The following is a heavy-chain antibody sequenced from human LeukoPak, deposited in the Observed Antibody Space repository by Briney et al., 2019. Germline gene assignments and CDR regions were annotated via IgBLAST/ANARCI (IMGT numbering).Heavy chain of an antibody. Sequence: PSETLSLTCTVSGGSISSSSYYWGWIRQLPGKGLEWIGSIYYSGSAYYNPSLKSRVTISVDTSKNQFSLKLSSVTAADTAVYYCARVSWFPGTSYYYMDVWGKGTTVTVSS. V-gene: IGHV4-39*07. CDR1: GGSISSSSYY. D-gene: IGHD1-1*01. CDR2: IYYSGSA. CDR3: ARVSWFPGTSYYYMDV. J-gene: IGHJ6*03.